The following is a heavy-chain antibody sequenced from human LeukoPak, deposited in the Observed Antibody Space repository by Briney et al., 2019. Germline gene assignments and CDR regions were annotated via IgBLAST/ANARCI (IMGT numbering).Heavy chain of an antibody. D-gene: IGHD3-3*01. V-gene: IGHV4-38-2*01. CDR1: VYSISSGYY. CDR2: ICHSGST. Sequence: PSETLSLTCAVSVYSISSGYYWGWIRQPPGKGLEWIEGICHSGSTYYNLSLKRRVTISVDTSKNQFSLKLSPVTAADTAVYYCARRNFSYWYFDLWGGGTLVIVSS. J-gene: IGHJ2*01. CDR3: ARRNFSYWYFDL.